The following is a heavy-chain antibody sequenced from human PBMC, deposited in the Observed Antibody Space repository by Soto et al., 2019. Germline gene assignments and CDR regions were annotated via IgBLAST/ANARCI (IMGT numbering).Heavy chain of an antibody. J-gene: IGHJ4*02. Sequence: GGSLRLSCAASGFTFRSYAMHWVRQAPGKGLEWVAVISYDGSNKYYADSVKGRFTISRDNAKNSLYLQMNSLRAEDTAVYYCAKGWYSRIDSWGQGILVTVSS. D-gene: IGHD6-19*01. CDR3: AKGWYSRIDS. V-gene: IGHV3-30-3*01. CDR2: ISYDGSNK. CDR1: GFTFRSYA.